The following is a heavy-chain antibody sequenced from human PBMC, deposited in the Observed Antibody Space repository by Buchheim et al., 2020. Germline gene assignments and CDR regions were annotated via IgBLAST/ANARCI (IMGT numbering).Heavy chain of an antibody. D-gene: IGHD6-6*01. CDR2: ISGSGSDI. CDR1: GFAFSSSA. V-gene: IGHV3-48*03. J-gene: IGHJ4*02. CDR3: ARMVAARTYFDY. Sequence: EVQLVESGGGLVQPGGSLRLYCAASGFAFSSSAMHWVRQAPGKGLEWASYISGSGSDINYADSVKGGFTSSRDNAKNSLFLQMNSLRAEDTAVYYCARMVAARTYFDYWGQGTL.